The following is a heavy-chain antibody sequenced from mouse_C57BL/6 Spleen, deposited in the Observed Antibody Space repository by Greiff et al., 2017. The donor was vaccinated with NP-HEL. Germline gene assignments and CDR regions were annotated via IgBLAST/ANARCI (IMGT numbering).Heavy chain of an antibody. J-gene: IGHJ4*01. CDR2: INPNNGGT. CDR1: GYTFTDSN. Sequence: VQLQQSGPELVKPGASVKMFCKASGYTFTDSNMHWVKQSHGKSLEWIGYINPNNGGTSYNQKFKGKATLTVNKSSSTAYMELRCLTSEDSAVYYCARFEYYGSAAMDYWGQGTSVTVSS. V-gene: IGHV1-22*01. D-gene: IGHD1-1*01. CDR3: ARFEYYGSAAMDY.